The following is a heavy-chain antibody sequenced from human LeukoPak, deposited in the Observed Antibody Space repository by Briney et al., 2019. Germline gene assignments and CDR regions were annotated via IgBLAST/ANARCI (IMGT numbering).Heavy chain of an antibody. Sequence: KPSETLSLTCAVYGGSFSGYYWSWIRQPPGKGLEWIGEINHSGSTYYNPSLKSRVTISVDTSKNQFSLKLSSVAAADTAVYYCARESSYYDDYWGQGTLVTVSS. J-gene: IGHJ4*02. CDR1: GGSFSGYY. V-gene: IGHV4-34*09. CDR3: ARESSYYDDY. D-gene: IGHD3-3*01. CDR2: INHSGST.